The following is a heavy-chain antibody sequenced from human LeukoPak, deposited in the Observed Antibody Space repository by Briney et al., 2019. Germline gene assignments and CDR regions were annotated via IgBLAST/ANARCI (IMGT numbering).Heavy chain of an antibody. D-gene: IGHD6-19*01. CDR2: IYHSGST. Sequence: SETLSLTCTVSGYSISSGYYWGWIRQPPGKGLEWIGSIYHSGSTYYNPSLKSRVTISVDTSKNQFSLKPSSVTAADTAVYYCARERAVAGQYYYYGMDVWGQGTTVTVSS. J-gene: IGHJ6*02. V-gene: IGHV4-38-2*02. CDR1: GYSISSGYY. CDR3: ARERAVAGQYYYYGMDV.